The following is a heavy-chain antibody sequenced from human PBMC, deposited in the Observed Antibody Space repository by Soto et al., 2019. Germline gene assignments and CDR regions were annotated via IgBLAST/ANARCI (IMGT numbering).Heavy chain of an antibody. D-gene: IGHD5-18*01. CDR2: IYYSGST. V-gene: IGHV4-59*08. CDR3: ASQRDTAMVFDY. CDR1: GGSISSYY. J-gene: IGHJ4*02. Sequence: SETLSLTCTVSGGSISSYYWSWIRQPPGKGLEWIGYIYYSGSTNYNPSLKSRVTISVDTSKNQFSLKLSSVTAADTAVYYCASQRDTAMVFDYWGQGTLVTVSS.